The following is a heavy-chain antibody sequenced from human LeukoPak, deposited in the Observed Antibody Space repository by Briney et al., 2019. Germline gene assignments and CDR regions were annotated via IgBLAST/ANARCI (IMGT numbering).Heavy chain of an antibody. CDR1: GFTFSNFA. CDR2: IWYDGSNK. CDR3: ARASEGDSSGWYGYFDL. V-gene: IGHV3-33*08. J-gene: IGHJ2*01. D-gene: IGHD6-19*01. Sequence: PGGSLRLSCAASGFTFSNFAMSWVRQAPGKGLEWVAVIWYDGSNKYYADSVKGRFTISRDNSKNTLYLQMNSLRAEDTAVYYCARASEGDSSGWYGYFDLWGRGTLVTVSS.